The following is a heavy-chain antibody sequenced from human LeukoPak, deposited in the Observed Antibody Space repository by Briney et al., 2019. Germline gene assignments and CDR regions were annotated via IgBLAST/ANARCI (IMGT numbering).Heavy chain of an antibody. V-gene: IGHV3-49*04. CDR1: GFTFGDYA. CDR3: TRMYYDFWSGYYFFDY. Sequence: GGSLRLSCTASGFTFGDYAMSWVRQAPGKGLEWVGFIRSKAYGGTTEYAASVKGRFTISRDDSKSIAYLQMNSLKTEDTAVYYCTRMYYDFWSGYYFFDYWGQGTLVTVSS. CDR2: IRSKAYGGTT. D-gene: IGHD3-3*01. J-gene: IGHJ4*02.